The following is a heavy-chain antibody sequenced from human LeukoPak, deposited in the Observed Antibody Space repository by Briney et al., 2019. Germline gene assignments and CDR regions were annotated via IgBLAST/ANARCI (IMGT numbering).Heavy chain of an antibody. CDR3: EGSSYNSYYYYMDV. J-gene: IGHJ6*03. CDR2: INHSGST. CDR1: GGSFSGYY. Sequence: SETLSLTCAVYGGSFSGYYWSWIRQPPGKGLERIGEINHSGSTNYNPSLKSRVTISVDTSKNQFSLKLSSVTAADTAIYYCEGSSYNSYYYYMDVWGKGTTVTVSS. D-gene: IGHD2-2*01. V-gene: IGHV4-34*01.